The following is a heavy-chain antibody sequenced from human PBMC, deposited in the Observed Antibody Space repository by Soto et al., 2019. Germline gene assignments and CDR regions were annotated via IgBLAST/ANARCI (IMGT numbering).Heavy chain of an antibody. CDR2: ISSSSSTI. CDR3: ARVEATIWGDYYYYYMEV. V-gene: IGHV3-48*01. CDR1: GFTFSSYS. Sequence: PGGSLRLSCAASGFTFSSYSMNWVRQAPRKGLEWVSYISSSSSTIYYADSVKGRFTISRDNAKNSRYLQMNSLRAEDTAVYYCARVEATIWGDYYYYYMEVWGKGTTVPVSS. J-gene: IGHJ6*03. D-gene: IGHD5-12*01.